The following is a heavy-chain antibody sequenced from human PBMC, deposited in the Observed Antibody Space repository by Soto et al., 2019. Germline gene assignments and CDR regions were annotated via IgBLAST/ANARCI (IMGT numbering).Heavy chain of an antibody. J-gene: IGHJ6*02. CDR1: GFTFSSYS. CDR2: ISSSSSTI. V-gene: IGHV3-48*02. CDR3: ARDPVMENWYYYGMDV. Sequence: PGGSLRLSCAASGFTFSSYSMNWVRQAPGKGLEWVSYISSSSSTIYYADSVKGRFTISRYNAKNSLYLQMNSLRDEDTAVYYCARDPVMENWYYYGMDVWGQGTTVTVSS. D-gene: IGHD3-16*01.